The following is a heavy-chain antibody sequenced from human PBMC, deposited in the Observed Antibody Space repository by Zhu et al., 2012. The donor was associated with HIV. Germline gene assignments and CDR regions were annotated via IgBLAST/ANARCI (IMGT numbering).Heavy chain of an antibody. V-gene: IGHV3-23*01. J-gene: IGHJ4*02. Sequence: EVRLLESGGGSVQPGGSLRLSCAASGFTFSTYAMGWVRQAPGKGLDWVAAISAGAGGTYYADSVEGRFTISRDNSENIVYLDMNSLRAEDTALYYCAKAPYYYDSSGYPVDYWGQGPWSPSPQ. CDR2: ISAGAGGT. CDR3: AKAPYYYDSSGYPVDY. D-gene: IGHD3-22*01. CDR1: GFTFSTYA.